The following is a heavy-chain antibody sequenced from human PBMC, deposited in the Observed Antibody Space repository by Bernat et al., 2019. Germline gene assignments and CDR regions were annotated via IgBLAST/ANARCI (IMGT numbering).Heavy chain of an antibody. V-gene: IGHV5-51*01. J-gene: IGHJ2*01. CDR2: IYPGDSDT. D-gene: IGHD3-16*02. CDR1: GYSFTSYW. Sequence: EVQLVQSGAEVKKPGESLKISCKGSGYSFTSYWIVWVRQMPGKGLEWLGIIYPGDSDTRYSPSFQGQGTVSTDKSISTASLHWSSLKSSDTAMYYCSRPPSTTLHPGGHSVIYWYFDLWGRGTLITVSS. CDR3: SRPPSTTLHPGGHSVIYWYFDL.